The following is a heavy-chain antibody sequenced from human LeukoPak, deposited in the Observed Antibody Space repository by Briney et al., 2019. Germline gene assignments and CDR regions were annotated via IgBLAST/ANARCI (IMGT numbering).Heavy chain of an antibody. CDR1: CGSISSYY. J-gene: IGHJ4*02. CDR3: ARDQEYSGSYYRYFDY. CDR2: IYSRGLTRGST. D-gene: IGHD1-26*01. Sequence: SETLSLTCTVSCGSISSYYWSWIRQPPGKGLEWIGYIYSRGLTRGSTNYNPSLKSRVTISVDTSKNQFSLKLSSVTAADTAVYYCARDQEYSGSYYRYFDYWGQGTLVTVSS. V-gene: IGHV4-59*01.